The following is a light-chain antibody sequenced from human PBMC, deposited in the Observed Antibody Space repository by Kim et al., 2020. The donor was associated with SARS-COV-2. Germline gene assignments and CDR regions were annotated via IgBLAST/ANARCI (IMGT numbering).Light chain of an antibody. CDR1: SSNIGGNP. CDR3: AVWDDSLNGVL. CDR2: STY. Sequence: GPGVTISCSGSSSNIGGNPVNWYQPLPGTAPKLLIHSTYQRPSGVPDRCSGSKSGTSASLAIGGLQSEDEADYYCAVWDDSLNGVLFGGGTQLTVL. V-gene: IGLV1-44*01. J-gene: IGLJ2*01.